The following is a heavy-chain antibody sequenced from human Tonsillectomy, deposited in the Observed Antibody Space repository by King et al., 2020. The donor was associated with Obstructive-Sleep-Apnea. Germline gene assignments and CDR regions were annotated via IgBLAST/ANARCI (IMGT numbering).Heavy chain of an antibody. D-gene: IGHD2-2*01. V-gene: IGHV4-30-4*01. Sequence: QLQESGPGLVKPSQTLSLTCTVSGGSISSGDYYWSWIRQPPGKGLEWIGYIFYSGTTYYNPSLKSRVTISVDTSKIQFSLKLSSGTAADTAVYYCARYCSSTSCYSSAFDIWGQGTMVTVSS. CDR2: IFYSGTT. CDR1: GGSISSGDYY. CDR3: ARYCSSTSCYSSAFDI. J-gene: IGHJ3*02.